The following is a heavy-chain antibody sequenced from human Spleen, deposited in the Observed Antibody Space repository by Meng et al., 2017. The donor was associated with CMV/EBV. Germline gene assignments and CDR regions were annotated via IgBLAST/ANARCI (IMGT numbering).Heavy chain of an antibody. D-gene: IGHD1-26*01. V-gene: IGHV1-2*02. CDR3: ASSNSGSYYEVGSFDY. CDR1: GYTFTGYY. J-gene: IGHJ4*02. CDR2: INPNSGGT. Sequence: ASVKVSCKASGYTFTGYYMHWVRQAPGQGLEWMGWINPNSGGTNYAQKFQGRVTMTRDTSISTAYMELSRLRSDDTAVYYCASSNSGSYYEVGSFDYWGQGTLVTVSS.